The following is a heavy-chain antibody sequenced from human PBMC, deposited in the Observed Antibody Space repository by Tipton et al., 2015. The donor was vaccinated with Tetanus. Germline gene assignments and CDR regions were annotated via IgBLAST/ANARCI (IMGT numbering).Heavy chain of an antibody. CDR2: ISGSGGST. Sequence: GSLRLSCAASGFTFSSYAMSWVRQAPGKGLEWVSAISGSGGSTYYADSVKGRFTISRDNSKNTLYLQMNSLRAEDTAVYYCAKGGGLLPKQASDYWGQGTLVTVSS. V-gene: IGHV3-23*01. D-gene: IGHD2-15*01. J-gene: IGHJ4*02. CDR1: GFTFSSYA. CDR3: AKGGGLLPKQASDY.